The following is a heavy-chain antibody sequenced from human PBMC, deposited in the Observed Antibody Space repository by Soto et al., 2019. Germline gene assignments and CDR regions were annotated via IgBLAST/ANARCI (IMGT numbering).Heavy chain of an antibody. Sequence: SETLSLTCTVSGGSISSGGYYWSWIRQHPGKGLEWIGYIYYSGSTYYNPSLKSRVTISVDTSKNQFSLKLSSVTAADTAVYYCARVSYYDIFTGYRYFDYWGQGTQVTVSS. CDR2: IYYSGST. J-gene: IGHJ4*02. D-gene: IGHD3-9*01. CDR3: ARVSYYDIFTGYRYFDY. V-gene: IGHV4-31*03. CDR1: GGSISSGGYY.